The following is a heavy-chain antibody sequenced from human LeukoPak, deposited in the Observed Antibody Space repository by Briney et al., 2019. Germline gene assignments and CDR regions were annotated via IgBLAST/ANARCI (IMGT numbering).Heavy chain of an antibody. D-gene: IGHD1-14*01. CDR3: ARDLMPYRDPESFDS. CDR2: ISSGATTI. Sequence: GGSLRLSCAASGFTFSNYAMNVVGQAPGKGREGSSFISSGATTISYSDSVKGRFTVSRDSARNTLYLQMNSLRVEDTAVYYCARDLMPYRDPESFDSWGQGTLVTVSS. CDR1: GFTFSNYA. J-gene: IGHJ4*02. V-gene: IGHV3-48*01.